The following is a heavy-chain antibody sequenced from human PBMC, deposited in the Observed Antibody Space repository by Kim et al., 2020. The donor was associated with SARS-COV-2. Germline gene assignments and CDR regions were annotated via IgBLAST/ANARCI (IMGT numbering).Heavy chain of an antibody. J-gene: IGHJ6*02. CDR1: GDSISHINL. V-gene: IGHV4-4*02. Sequence: SETLSLTCGVSGDSISHINLWSWVRQPPGKGLEWIGEIYHSGSTNYNPSLKSRVAISVDKSTNHFSLRLSSVTAAATAVYYCARVGPYYSYGMDGWGQGTTVTVSS. CDR2: IYHSGST. CDR3: ARVGPYYSYGMDG.